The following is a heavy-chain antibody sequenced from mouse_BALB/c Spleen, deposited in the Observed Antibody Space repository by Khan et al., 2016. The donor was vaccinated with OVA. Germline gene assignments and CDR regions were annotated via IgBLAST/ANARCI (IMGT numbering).Heavy chain of an antibody. CDR3: ARAGHWFDY. J-gene: IGHJ3*01. Sequence: EVQLQESGPGLVKPSQSLSLTCSVTGYSITSGYYWNWIRQFPGNKLEWMGYITSGGSFNYNPSLKNLISITRYTSNNLFFLKLNSVTPEDTATYYCARAGHWFDYWGQGPLVTVSA. V-gene: IGHV3-6*02. CDR2: ITSGGSF. CDR1: GYSITSGYY.